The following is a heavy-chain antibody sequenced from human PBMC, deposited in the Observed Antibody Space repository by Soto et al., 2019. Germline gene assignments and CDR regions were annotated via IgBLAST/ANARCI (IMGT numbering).Heavy chain of an antibody. V-gene: IGHV1-69*01. CDR2: IIPISATT. CDR3: ARSHGSSTSLEIYYYYYYGMDV. D-gene: IGHD2-2*01. Sequence: QVQLVQSGAEVKKPGSSVKVSCKASGGTFSSYAISWVRQAPGQGLEWMGGIIPISATTNYAQKSQGRVRITADESTSTAYMELSSLRSEDTAVYYCARSHGSSTSLEIYYYYYYGMDVWGQGTTVTGSS. J-gene: IGHJ6*02. CDR1: GGTFSSYA.